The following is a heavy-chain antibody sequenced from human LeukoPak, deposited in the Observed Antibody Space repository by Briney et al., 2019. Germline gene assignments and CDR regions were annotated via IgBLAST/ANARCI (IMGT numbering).Heavy chain of an antibody. CDR3: AKDDSYYDSSGSAWDY. CDR1: GFTFSSYG. Sequence: GGSLRLSCAASGFTFSSYGMHWVRQAPGKGLEWVAVISYDGSNKYYADSVKGRFTISRDNSKNTLYLQMNSLRAEDTAVYYCAKDDSYYDSSGSAWDYWGQGTLVTVSS. J-gene: IGHJ4*02. D-gene: IGHD3-22*01. V-gene: IGHV3-30*18. CDR2: ISYDGSNK.